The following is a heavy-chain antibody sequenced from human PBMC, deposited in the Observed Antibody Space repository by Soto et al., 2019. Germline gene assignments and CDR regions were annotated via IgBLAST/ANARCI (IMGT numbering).Heavy chain of an antibody. Sequence: QVRLQESGPGLVKPSETLSLTCTVSGGSVRDYHWSWIRQSPGKGLEWIGYVYDSGTVTTSYNPSVKSRVTISVDPSKNEVSLKMTSVTAADTAVYYWSLRWQQLSWFDVWGQGTLVTVSS. D-gene: IGHD1-1*01. CDR1: GGSVRDYH. CDR2: VYDSGTVTT. J-gene: IGHJ5*02. V-gene: IGHV4-59*02. CDR3: SLRWQQLSWFDV.